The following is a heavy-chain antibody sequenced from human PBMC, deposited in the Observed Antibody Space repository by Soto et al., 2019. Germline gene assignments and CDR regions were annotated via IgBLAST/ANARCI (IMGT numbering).Heavy chain of an antibody. CDR2: ISYDGSNK. J-gene: IGHJ6*02. D-gene: IGHD6-13*01. CDR3: ARDQVRSVAAAGFPLYYYYYGMDV. V-gene: IGHV3-30*03. Sequence: QVQLVESGGGVVQPGRSLRLSCAASGFTFSSYGMHWVRQAPGKGLEWVAVISYDGSNKYYADSVKGRFTISRDNSKNTLYLQMNSLRAEDTAVYYCARDQVRSVAAAGFPLYYYYYGMDVWGQGTTVTVSS. CDR1: GFTFSSYG.